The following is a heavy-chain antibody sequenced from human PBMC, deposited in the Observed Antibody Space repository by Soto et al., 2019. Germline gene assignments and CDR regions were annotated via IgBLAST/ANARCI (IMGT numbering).Heavy chain of an antibody. CDR1: GFTFGSYA. CDR2: ISGSGDST. J-gene: IGHJ4*02. D-gene: IGHD6-13*01. V-gene: IGHV3-23*01. Sequence: GGSLRLSCAASGFTFGSYAMSWGLQAPGKGLEWVSAISGSGDSTYYTDSVKGRFTISRDNSKNTLYLQMNSLRAEDTAVYYCARRGPGTYFDYWGQGTLVTVSS. CDR3: ARRGPGTYFDY.